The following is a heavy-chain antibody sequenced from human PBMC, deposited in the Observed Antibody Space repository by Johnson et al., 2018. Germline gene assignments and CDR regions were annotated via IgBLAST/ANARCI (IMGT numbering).Heavy chain of an antibody. CDR2: INPSGGSI. CDR1: GYTFSTYY. J-gene: IGHJ6*03. CDR3: ARGEVEPVAMQDSYYYHFYMDV. Sequence: QVQLVQSGAAVRKPGASVNVSCKASGYTFSTYYIHWVRQAPGQGLEWMGIINPSGGSITYAQKFQGRATLTPDPSTSTANMEVSSLRSEDTAVYYCARGEVEPVAMQDSYYYHFYMDVWGKGTTVTVSS. D-gene: IGHD2-2*01. V-gene: IGHV1-46*01.